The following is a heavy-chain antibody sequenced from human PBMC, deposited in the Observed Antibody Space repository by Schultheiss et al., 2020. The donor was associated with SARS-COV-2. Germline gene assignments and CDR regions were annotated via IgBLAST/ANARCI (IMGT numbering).Heavy chain of an antibody. V-gene: IGHV3-64*04. D-gene: IGHD2-8*01. Sequence: GGSLRLSCSASGFTFSSYAMHWVRQAPGKGLEYVSAISSNGGSTYYADSVKGRFTISRDNAKNSLYLQMNSLRAEDTAVYYCARVRVRMVYAIESCGMDVWGQGTTVTVSS. J-gene: IGHJ6*02. CDR2: ISSNGGST. CDR3: ARVRVRMVYAIESCGMDV. CDR1: GFTFSSYA.